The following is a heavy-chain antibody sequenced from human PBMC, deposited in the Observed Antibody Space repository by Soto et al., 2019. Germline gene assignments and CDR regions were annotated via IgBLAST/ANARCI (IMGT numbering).Heavy chain of an antibody. V-gene: IGHV3-23*01. J-gene: IGHJ6*02. CDR2: ISGSGGSI. CDR1: GFTFSTYA. D-gene: IGHD1-1*01. CDR3: GKGYWKGDV. Sequence: EVPLLESGGGLVQPGGSLRLSCAASGFTFSTYAMNWVRQAPGNGLEWVSAISGSGGSIHYADSVKGRFTISRDNSKNTLYLQMNSLRDEDTAVYHCGKGYWKGDVWGQGTTVTVSS.